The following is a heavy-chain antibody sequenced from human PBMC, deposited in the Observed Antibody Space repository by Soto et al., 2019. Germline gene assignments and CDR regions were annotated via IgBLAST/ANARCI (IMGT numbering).Heavy chain of an antibody. CDR2: ISYDGSNK. J-gene: IGHJ4*02. V-gene: IGHV3-30*18. D-gene: IGHD3-22*01. Sequence: GGSLRLSCAASGFTFSSYGMHWVRQAPGKGLEWVAVISYDGSNKYYADSVKGRFTISRDNSKNTLYLQMNSLRAEDTDVYYYEKDGYFYVSSGYYYVEPRAPSFDYWGQGTLVTVSS. CDR1: GFTFSSYG. CDR3: EKDGYFYVSSGYYYVEPRAPSFDY.